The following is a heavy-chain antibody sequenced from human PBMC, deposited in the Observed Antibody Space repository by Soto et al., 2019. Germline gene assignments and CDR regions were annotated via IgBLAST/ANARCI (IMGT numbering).Heavy chain of an antibody. V-gene: IGHV1-8*01. CDR2: MNPNSGNT. CDR1: GYTFTSYD. D-gene: IGHD3-3*01. Sequence: QVQLVQSGAEVKKPGASVKVSCKASGYTFTSYDINWVRQATGQGLEWMGWMNPNSGNTGYAQKFQGRVTMTRNTSIRTAYMELSSLGSEDTAVYYCARGSYYYDFWSGPYPFDYWGQGTLVTVSS. CDR3: ARGSYYYDFWSGPYPFDY. J-gene: IGHJ4*02.